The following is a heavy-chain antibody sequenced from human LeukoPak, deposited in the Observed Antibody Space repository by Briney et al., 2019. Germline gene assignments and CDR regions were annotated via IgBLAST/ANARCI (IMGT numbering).Heavy chain of an antibody. J-gene: IGHJ4*02. CDR1: GYTFTSYA. D-gene: IGHD6-6*01. Sequence: ASVKVSCKASGYTFTSYAMHWVRQAPGQRLEWMGWINAGNGNTKYSQEFQGRVTITRDTSASTAYMELSRLRSDDTAVYYCAGSYKVVAARSFDYWGQGTLVTVSS. CDR2: INAGNGNT. V-gene: IGHV1-3*01. CDR3: AGSYKVVAARSFDY.